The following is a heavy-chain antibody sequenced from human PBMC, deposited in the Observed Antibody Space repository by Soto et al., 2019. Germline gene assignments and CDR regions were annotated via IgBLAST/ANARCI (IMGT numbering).Heavy chain of an antibody. Sequence: QEQLVESGGGLVKPGGSLRLSGAASGFTLSNYSMSWIRQAPGKGLEWISYIRSTDSSIFYADSVKGRFTISRDNARSSLYLQMDSLRAEDTAVYYCARRSAVTTSHSFDIWGQGTMVTASS. CDR3: ARRSAVTTSHSFDI. J-gene: IGHJ3*02. CDR2: IRSTDSSI. V-gene: IGHV3-11*01. CDR1: GFTLSNYS. D-gene: IGHD4-17*01.